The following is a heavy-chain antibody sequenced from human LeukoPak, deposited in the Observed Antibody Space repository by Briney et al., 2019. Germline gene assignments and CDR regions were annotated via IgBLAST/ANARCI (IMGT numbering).Heavy chain of an antibody. Sequence: AGGSLRLSCAASGFTFSSYWMSWVRQAPGKGLEWVANIKQDGSEKYYVDSVKGRFTISRDNAKNSLYLQMNSLRAEDTAVYYCARGLSWFPVSFDYWGQGTLVTVSS. D-gene: IGHD2-15*01. CDR2: IKQDGSEK. V-gene: IGHV3-7*01. CDR1: GFTFSSYW. J-gene: IGHJ4*02. CDR3: ARGLSWFPVSFDY.